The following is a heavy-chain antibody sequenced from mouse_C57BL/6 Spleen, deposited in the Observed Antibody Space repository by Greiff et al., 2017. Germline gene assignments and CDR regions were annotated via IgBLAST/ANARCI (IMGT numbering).Heavy chain of an antibody. J-gene: IGHJ3*01. CDR3: ARWGTPYSSYGAWFAY. CDR1: GYAFSSYW. V-gene: IGHV1-80*01. CDR2: IYPGDGDT. Sequence: VQLVESGPELVKPGASVKISCKASGYAFSSYWMNWVKQRPGKGLEWIGQIYPGDGDTSYNGKFKGKATLTADKSSSTAYMQLSSLTSEDSAVYFCARWGTPYSSYGAWFAYWGQGTLVTVSA. D-gene: IGHD1-1*01.